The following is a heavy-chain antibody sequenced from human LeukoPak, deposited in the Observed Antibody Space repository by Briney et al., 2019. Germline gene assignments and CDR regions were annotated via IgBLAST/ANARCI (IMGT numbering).Heavy chain of an antibody. D-gene: IGHD3-9*01. CDR1: GGSISPYY. CDR3: ARDHWLFSSKTWYYYGMDV. CDR2: IDPSGSA. V-gene: IGHV4-59*01. Sequence: ETLSLTCVVSGGSISPYYWSWIRQSPGKGLEWIGYIDPSGSASYNPSLKSRVTIFVDTSKNLFSLILTSVSASDTAIYYCARDHWLFSSKTWYYYGMDVWGQGTTVTVSS. J-gene: IGHJ6*02.